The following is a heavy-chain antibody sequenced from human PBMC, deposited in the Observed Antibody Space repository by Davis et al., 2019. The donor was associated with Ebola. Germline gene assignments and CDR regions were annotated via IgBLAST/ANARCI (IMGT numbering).Heavy chain of an antibody. Sequence: PSETLSLTCAVYGGSFSGYYWSWIRQPPGKVLEWIGEINHRGSTNYNPSLKSRVTISVDTSKNQFSLKLSSVTAADTAVYYCARGPISKWFDPWGQGTLVTVSS. V-gene: IGHV4-34*01. J-gene: IGHJ5*02. CDR2: INHRGST. CDR1: GGSFSGYY. CDR3: ARGPISKWFDP.